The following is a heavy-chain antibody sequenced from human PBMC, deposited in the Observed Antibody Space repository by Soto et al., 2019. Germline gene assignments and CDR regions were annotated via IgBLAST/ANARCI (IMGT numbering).Heavy chain of an antibody. CDR2: IYYSGST. CDR1: GGSISSYY. CDR3: ARVVVGATNPDYYYYGMDV. V-gene: IGHV4-59*01. D-gene: IGHD1-26*01. Sequence: SETLSLTCTVSGGSISSYYWSWIRQPPGKGLEWIGYIYYSGSTNYNPSLKSRVTISVDTSKNQFSLKLSSVTAADTAVYYCARVVVGATNPDYYYYGMDVWGQGTKVTVSS. J-gene: IGHJ6*02.